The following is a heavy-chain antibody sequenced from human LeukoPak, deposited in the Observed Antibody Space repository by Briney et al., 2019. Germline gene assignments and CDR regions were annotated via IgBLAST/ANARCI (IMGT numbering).Heavy chain of an antibody. CDR3: ARYCTSTTCILRGFDY. D-gene: IGHD2-2*01. Sequence: SETLSLTCSVSGYSFTSGHYWGWIRQPPGKGPEWIANIYHTGSAHYHPSLKSRVTISVDTSKNQFSLKLSSVTAADTAVYYCARYCTSTTCILRGFDYWGQGTLVTVSS. CDR2: IYHTGSA. J-gene: IGHJ4*02. CDR1: GYSFTSGHY. V-gene: IGHV4-38-2*01.